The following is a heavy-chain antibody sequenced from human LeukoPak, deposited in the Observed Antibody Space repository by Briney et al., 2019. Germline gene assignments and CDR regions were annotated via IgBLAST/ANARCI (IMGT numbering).Heavy chain of an antibody. CDR1: GGTFSSYA. Sequence: SVKVSCKASGGTFSSYAISWVRQAPGQGLEWMGGIIPIFGTANYAQKFQGRVTITADESTSTAYMELSSLRSEDTAVYYCARGRKAGYCSSTSCYALGPWGQGTLVTVSS. D-gene: IGHD2-2*01. V-gene: IGHV1-69*13. J-gene: IGHJ5*02. CDR3: ARGRKAGYCSSTSCYALGP. CDR2: IIPIFGTA.